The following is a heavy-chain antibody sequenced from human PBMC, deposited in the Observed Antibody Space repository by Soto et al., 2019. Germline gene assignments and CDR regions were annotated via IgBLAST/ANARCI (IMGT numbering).Heavy chain of an antibody. CDR3: TRDGNYYASSGYERYYGMDV. CDR1: GYTFITYG. Sequence: QVQLVQSGAEVKKPGASVKVSCKASGYTFITYGISWVRQAPGQGLEWMGWISAYNGNTHYAQKLQGRATMTTDTSTSTADRELRSLRATDMAVSYCTRDGNYYASSGYERYYGMDVWGQGATVTVSS. V-gene: IGHV1-18*03. D-gene: IGHD3-22*01. J-gene: IGHJ6*02. CDR2: ISAYNGNT.